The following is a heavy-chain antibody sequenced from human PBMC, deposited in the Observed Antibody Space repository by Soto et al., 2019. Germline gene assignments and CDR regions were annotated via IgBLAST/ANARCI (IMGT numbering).Heavy chain of an antibody. J-gene: IGHJ4*02. CDR2: ISYDGSNK. V-gene: IGHV3-30-3*01. CDR3: ASMWSCGY. D-gene: IGHD2-21*01. CDR1: GFTFSSYA. Sequence: PGGSLRLSCAASGFTFSSYAMHWVRQAPGKGLEWVAVISYDGSNKYYAGSVKGRFTISRDNSKNTLYLQMNSLRAEDTAVYYCASMWSCGYWGQGTLVTAPQ.